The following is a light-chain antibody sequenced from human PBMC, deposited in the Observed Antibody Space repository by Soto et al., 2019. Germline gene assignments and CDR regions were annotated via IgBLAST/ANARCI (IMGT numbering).Light chain of an antibody. Sequence: QSVLTQPPSASGSPGQAVTISCTGTKSDIGSYNFVSWYQQHPGKAPKLIISEVSKRPSGVPERFSGSKSGNTASLTVSGLQAEDEADYYCTSYSRYRVMVFGGGTKVTVL. V-gene: IGLV2-8*01. CDR2: EVS. J-gene: IGLJ3*02. CDR3: TSYSRYRVMV. CDR1: KSDIGSYNF.